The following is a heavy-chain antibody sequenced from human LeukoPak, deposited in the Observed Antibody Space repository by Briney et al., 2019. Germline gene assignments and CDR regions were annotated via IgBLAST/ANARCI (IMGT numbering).Heavy chain of an antibody. J-gene: IGHJ4*02. CDR2: ISGSGGST. V-gene: IGHV3-23*01. CDR3: TSSTQIAAALYYFDY. CDR1: GFTFSMYG. Sequence: GGSLRLSCVISGFTFSMYGMHWVRQAPGKGLEWVSAISGSGGSTYYADSVKGRFTISRDNSKNTLYLQMNSLRAEDTAVYYCTSSTQIAAALYYFDYWGQGTLVTVSS. D-gene: IGHD6-13*01.